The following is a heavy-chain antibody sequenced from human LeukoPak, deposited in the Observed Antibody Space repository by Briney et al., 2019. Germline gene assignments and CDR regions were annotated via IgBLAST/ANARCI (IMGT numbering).Heavy chain of an antibody. CDR2: IKQDGSEK. CDR1: GFTFSLYT. CDR3: ASVIHYDYFDY. D-gene: IGHD5-12*01. V-gene: IGHV3-7*01. Sequence: GGSLRLSCAASGFTFSLYTMHWVRQAPGKGLEWVANIKQDGSEKYYVDSVKGRFTISRDNAKNSLYLQMNSLRAEDTAVYYCASVIHYDYFDYWGQGTLVTVSS. J-gene: IGHJ4*02.